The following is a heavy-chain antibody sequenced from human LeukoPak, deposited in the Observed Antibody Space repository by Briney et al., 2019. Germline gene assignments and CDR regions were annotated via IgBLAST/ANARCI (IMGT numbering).Heavy chain of an antibody. CDR2: MNPNSGNT. D-gene: IGHD3-10*01. Sequence: GASVKVSCKASGYTFTNYDSNWVRQATGQGLEWMGWMNPNSGNTGYAQKFQGRVTINRNTSISTAYMELSSLRSEDTAVYYCARASGSGSVSSPYYFDYWGQGTLVSVSS. CDR3: ARASGSGSVSSPYYFDY. CDR1: GYTFTNYD. J-gene: IGHJ4*02. V-gene: IGHV1-8*03.